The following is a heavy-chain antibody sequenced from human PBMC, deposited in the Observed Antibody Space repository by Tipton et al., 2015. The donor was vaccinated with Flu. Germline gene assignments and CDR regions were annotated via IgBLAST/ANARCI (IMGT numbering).Heavy chain of an antibody. Sequence: QLVQSGGDLIQPGGSLRLSCAASGFTVNSNCMSWVRQAPGKGLEWVSVIYSDGRAYYVDSVKGRFTVSRDDSKNMLSLQMDSLRAEDTAVYYCTRGQGANPWGQGTLVTVSS. CDR3: TRGQGANP. V-gene: IGHV3-53*01. J-gene: IGHJ5*02. CDR1: GFTVNSNC. CDR2: IYSDGRA.